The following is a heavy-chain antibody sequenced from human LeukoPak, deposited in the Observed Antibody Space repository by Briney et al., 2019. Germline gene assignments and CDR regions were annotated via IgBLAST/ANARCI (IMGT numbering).Heavy chain of an antibody. CDR1: GYSISSSNW. Sequence: SDTLSLTCSVSGYSISSSNWWGWIRQPPGKGLEWIGYIYYAGSTYYNPSLKSRVTMSVDTSKNQFSLKLSSVTAADTAVYYCARGEYGSGSYYNQFNAFDIWGQGTMVTVSS. V-gene: IGHV4-28*03. CDR2: IYYAGST. CDR3: ARGEYGSGSYYNQFNAFDI. J-gene: IGHJ3*02. D-gene: IGHD3-10*01.